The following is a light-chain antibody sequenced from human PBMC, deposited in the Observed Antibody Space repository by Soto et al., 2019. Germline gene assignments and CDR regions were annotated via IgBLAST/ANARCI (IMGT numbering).Light chain of an antibody. CDR1: RGISNY. J-gene: IGKJ1*01. Sequence: DIQMTQSPSSLSASVGDRVTITCRASRGISNYLAWYQQKPGKVPKVLIYAASTLPSGVPSRFSGSGSGTDFALNISSLQPEDGATYYCQNYNTPPLTFGRGTKVEIK. V-gene: IGKV1-27*01. CDR3: QNYNTPPLT. CDR2: AAS.